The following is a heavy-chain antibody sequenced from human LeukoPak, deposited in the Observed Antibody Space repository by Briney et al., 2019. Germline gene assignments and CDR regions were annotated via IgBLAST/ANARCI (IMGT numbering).Heavy chain of an antibody. J-gene: IGHJ4*02. CDR3: ARDLIVATSQRDY. CDR2: ISGSGGST. CDR1: GFTFSSYA. V-gene: IGHV3-23*01. D-gene: IGHD5-12*01. Sequence: PGGSLRLSCAASGFTFSSYAMSWVRQAPGKGLEWVSAISGSGGSTYYADSVKGRFTISRDNAKNSLYLQMNSLGPEDTAVYYCARDLIVATSQRDYWGQGTLVTVSS.